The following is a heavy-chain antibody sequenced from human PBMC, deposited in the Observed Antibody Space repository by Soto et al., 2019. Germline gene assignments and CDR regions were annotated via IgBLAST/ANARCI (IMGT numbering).Heavy chain of an antibody. J-gene: IGHJ4*02. CDR2: IYSGGSS. D-gene: IGHD3-10*01. Sequence: GGSLRLSFAASGFTVSNSYMSWVRQAPGKGLEWVSAIYSGGSSYYADSVKGRFTISRDNSRNTLYLQMNSLRAEDTAVYFCARCDGSATYCFFFAYWGQGT. CDR1: GFTVSNSY. CDR3: ARCDGSATYCFFFAY. V-gene: IGHV3-66*01.